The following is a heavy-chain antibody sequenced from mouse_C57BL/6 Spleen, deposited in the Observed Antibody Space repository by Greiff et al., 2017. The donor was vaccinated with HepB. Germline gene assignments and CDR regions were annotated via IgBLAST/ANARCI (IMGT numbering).Heavy chain of an antibody. CDR1: GFNIKNTY. CDR2: IEPADGNT. J-gene: IGHJ3*01. Sequence: EVQLQQSVAELVRPGASVKLSCTASGFNIKNTYMHWVKQRPEQGLEWIGRIEPADGNTKYAPKFQGKATITADTSSNTAYLQLSSLTSEDTAIYYCAFYDYGSAWFAFWGQGTLVTVSA. V-gene: IGHV14-3*01. D-gene: IGHD2-4*01. CDR3: AFYDYGSAWFAF.